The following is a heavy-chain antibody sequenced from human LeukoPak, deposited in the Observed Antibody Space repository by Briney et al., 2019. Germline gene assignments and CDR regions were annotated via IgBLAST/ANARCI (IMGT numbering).Heavy chain of an antibody. CDR2: ISSSGSTI. J-gene: IGHJ4*02. CDR3: ARDTRPTGRRLQLWSPTFDY. Sequence: PGGSLRLSCAASGFTFSDYYMSWIRQAPGKGLEWVSYISSSGSTIYYADSVKGRFTISRDNAKNSLYLQMNSLRAEDTAVYYCARDTRPTGRRLQLWSPTFDYWGQGTLLSVSA. V-gene: IGHV3-11*01. D-gene: IGHD5-18*01. CDR1: GFTFSDYY.